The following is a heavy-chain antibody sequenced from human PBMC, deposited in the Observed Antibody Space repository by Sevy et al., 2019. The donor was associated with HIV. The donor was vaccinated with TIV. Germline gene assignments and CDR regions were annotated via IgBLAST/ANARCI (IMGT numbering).Heavy chain of an antibody. CDR3: AVSKGDCSGGSCYSGDAFDI. J-gene: IGHJ3*02. CDR1: GYSFTSYW. Sequence: GGSLRLSCKGSGYSFTSYWIGWVRQMPGKGLEWMGIIYPGDSDTRYSPSFQGKVTISADKSISTAYLQWSSLKASDTAMYYCAVSKGDCSGGSCYSGDAFDIWGQGTMVTVSS. D-gene: IGHD2-15*01. V-gene: IGHV5-51*01. CDR2: IYPGDSDT.